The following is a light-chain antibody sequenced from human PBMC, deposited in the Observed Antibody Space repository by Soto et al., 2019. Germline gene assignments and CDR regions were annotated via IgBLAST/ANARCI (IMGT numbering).Light chain of an antibody. CDR2: SNH. V-gene: IGLV1-44*01. CDR1: NSNLGRYT. Sequence: QPVLTQPPSVSGTPGQRVTISCSGSNSNLGRYTVNWYQQLPGSAPKLLIYSNHQWASGDPGRYSGSKSGTSASLAISGLQSDDEAVYYCAAWDDSLNGVVFGGGTKVTVL. J-gene: IGLJ2*01. CDR3: AAWDDSLNGVV.